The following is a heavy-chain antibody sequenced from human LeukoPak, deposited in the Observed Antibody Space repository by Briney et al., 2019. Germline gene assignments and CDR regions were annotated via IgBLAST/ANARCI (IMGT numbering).Heavy chain of an antibody. V-gene: IGHV1-18*01. CDR1: GYTFTSYG. Sequence: ASVKVSCKASGYTFTSYGISWVRQAPGQGLEWMGWISAYNGNTNYAQKLQGRATMTTDTSTSTAYMELRSLRSDDTAVYYCATSYYYDSSGYSQTGGDYWGQGTLVTVSS. J-gene: IGHJ4*02. CDR3: ATSYYYDSSGYSQTGGDY. D-gene: IGHD3-22*01. CDR2: ISAYNGNT.